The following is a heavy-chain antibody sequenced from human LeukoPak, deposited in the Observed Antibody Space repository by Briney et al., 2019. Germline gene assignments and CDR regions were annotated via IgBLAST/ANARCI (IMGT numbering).Heavy chain of an antibody. D-gene: IGHD6-19*01. Sequence: GGSLRLSCAASGFIVSSNYMSWVRQAPGRELEWVSIIYSGGNTYYADSVKGRFTISRDISKNTVSLQMNSLRAEDTAVYYCTRVRIEVAGWVPFDYWGQGTLVSVSS. V-gene: IGHV3-66*01. CDR3: TRVRIEVAGWVPFDY. CDR1: GFIVSSNY. J-gene: IGHJ4*02. CDR2: IYSGGNT.